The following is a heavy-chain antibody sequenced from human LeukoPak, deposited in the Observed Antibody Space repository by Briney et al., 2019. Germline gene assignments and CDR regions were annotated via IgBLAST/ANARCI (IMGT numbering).Heavy chain of an antibody. J-gene: IGHJ4*02. CDR2: ISSSGSII. D-gene: IGHD3-9*01. Sequence: NAGGSLRLSCAASGFTFSDYYMTWIRQAPGKGLEWVSYISSSGSIIYYADSVKGRFTISRDNSKNTLYLQMNSLRAEDTAVYYCASLSGYFAGVPNYFDYWGQGTLVTVSS. V-gene: IGHV3-11*04. CDR1: GFTFSDYY. CDR3: ASLSGYFAGVPNYFDY.